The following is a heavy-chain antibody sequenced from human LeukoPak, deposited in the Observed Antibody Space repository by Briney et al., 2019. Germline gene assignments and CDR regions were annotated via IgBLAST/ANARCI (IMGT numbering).Heavy chain of an antibody. CDR1: GFTFSSYS. J-gene: IGHJ3*02. V-gene: IGHV3-21*01. CDR2: ISSSSSYI. D-gene: IGHD7-27*01. CDR3: ARLTGNDAFDI. Sequence: GGSLRLSCAASGFTFSSYSMNWVRQAPGKGLEWVSSISSSSSYIYYADSVKGRFTTSRDNAKNSLYLQMNSLRAEDTAVYYCARLTGNDAFDIWGQGTMVTVSS.